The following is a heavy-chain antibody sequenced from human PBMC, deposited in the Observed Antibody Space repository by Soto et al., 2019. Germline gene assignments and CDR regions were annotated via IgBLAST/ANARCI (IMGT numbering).Heavy chain of an antibody. CDR3: ARIRWLRGGYYYGMDV. CDR1: GDIVSSNSAA. Sequence: SQTLSLTCAFSGDIVSSNSAAWNWIRQSPSRGLEWLGRTYYRSKWYNDYAVSVKSRITINPDTSKNQFSLQLNSVTPEDTAVYYCARIRWLRGGYYYGMDVWGQGTTVTVSS. J-gene: IGHJ6*02. CDR2: TYYRSKWYN. V-gene: IGHV6-1*01. D-gene: IGHD5-12*01.